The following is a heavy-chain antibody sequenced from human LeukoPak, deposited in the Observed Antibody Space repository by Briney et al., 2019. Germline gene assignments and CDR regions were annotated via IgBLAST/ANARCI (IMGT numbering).Heavy chain of an antibody. CDR2: IYYSGST. CDR3: ARHVDDYVSEIDY. J-gene: IGHJ4*02. CDR1: GGSISSSSYY. Sequence: SETLSLTCTVSGGSISSSSYYWGWIRQPPGKGLEWIGSIYYSGSTYYNPSLKSRVTISVDTSKNQFSLKLSSVTAADTAVYYCARHVDDYVSEIDYWGQGTLVTVSS. D-gene: IGHD3-16*01. V-gene: IGHV4-39*01.